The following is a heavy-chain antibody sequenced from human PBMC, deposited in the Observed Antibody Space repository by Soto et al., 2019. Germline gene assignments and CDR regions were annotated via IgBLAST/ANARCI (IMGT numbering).Heavy chain of an antibody. J-gene: IGHJ6*02. D-gene: IGHD3-16*01. V-gene: IGHV1-3*05. Sequence: QVRLVQSGAEEKKPGASVIVSCKGSGFTFTSYVIHWLRQAPGQRLEWMGCINGGNGQTEVSQNSQGRVAIRRETSASTAYMELSSLRPEDTAVYYCSKTYLWLGGKDYGMVLWGQGTTVTVSS. CDR1: GFTFTSYV. CDR2: INGGNGQT. CDR3: SKTYLWLGGKDYGMVL.